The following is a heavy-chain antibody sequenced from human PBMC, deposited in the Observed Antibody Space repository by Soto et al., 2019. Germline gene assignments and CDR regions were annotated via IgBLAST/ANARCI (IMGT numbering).Heavy chain of an antibody. J-gene: IGHJ4*02. CDR2: ISYSAKT. D-gene: IGHD3-22*01. CDR3: TRGAGAPWVRFDS. CDR1: GHSITSGFY. V-gene: IGHV4-38-2*01. Sequence: SETLSLTCGVSGHSITSGFYWGWVRQSPGKGLEWIGSISYSAKTFYNPSLASRLSIAVDTAKNQFSLRLTSVTAADTALYYCTRGAGAPWVRFDSWGQGTLVTVSS.